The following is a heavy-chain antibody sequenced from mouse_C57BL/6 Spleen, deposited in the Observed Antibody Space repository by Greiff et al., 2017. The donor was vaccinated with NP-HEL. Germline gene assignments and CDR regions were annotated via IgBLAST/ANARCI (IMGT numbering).Heavy chain of an antibody. CDR2: IDPSDSYT. CDR1: GYTFTSYW. CDR3: ARWAMGYAMDY. J-gene: IGHJ4*01. Sequence: QVHVKQPGAELVMPGASVKLSCKASGYTFTSYWMHWVKQRPGQGLEWIGEIDPSDSYTNYNQKFKGKSTLTVDKSSSTAYMQLSSLTSEDSAVYYCARWAMGYAMDYWGQGTSVTVSS. D-gene: IGHD1-1*02. V-gene: IGHV1-69*01.